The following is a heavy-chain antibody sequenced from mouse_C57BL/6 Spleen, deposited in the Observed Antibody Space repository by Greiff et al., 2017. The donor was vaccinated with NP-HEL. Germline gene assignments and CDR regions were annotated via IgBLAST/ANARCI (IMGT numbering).Heavy chain of an antibody. J-gene: IGHJ4*01. CDR3: ARDYDYDEDYDMDY. CDR2: IYPRDGST. Sequence: VQVVESDAELVKPGASVKISCKVSGYTFTDHTIHWMKQRPEQGLEWIGYIYPRDGSTKYNEKFKGKATLTADKSSSTAYMQLNSLTSEDSAVYFCARDYDYDEDYDMDYWGQGTSVTVSS. CDR1: GYTFTDHT. V-gene: IGHV1-78*01. D-gene: IGHD2-4*01.